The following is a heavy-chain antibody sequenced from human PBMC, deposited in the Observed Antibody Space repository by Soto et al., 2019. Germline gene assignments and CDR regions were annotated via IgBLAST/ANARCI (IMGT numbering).Heavy chain of an antibody. V-gene: IGHV4-59*13. Sequence: PSETLSLTCTVTGGSISTYYWSWIRQPPGKGLEWIGHIYYTGNTNYNPSLKSRVTISVDTSTNRFSLRLRSVSAADTAVYYCARSQSYYYSCMDVWGQGNTVTVSS. D-gene: IGHD4-4*01. CDR1: GGSISTYY. CDR3: ARSQSYYYSCMDV. CDR2: IYYTGNT. J-gene: IGHJ6*02.